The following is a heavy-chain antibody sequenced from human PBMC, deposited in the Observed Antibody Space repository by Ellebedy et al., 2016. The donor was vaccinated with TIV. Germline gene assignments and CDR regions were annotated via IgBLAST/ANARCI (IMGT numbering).Heavy chain of an antibody. V-gene: IGHV3-11*01. CDR1: GFTFSSYA. CDR3: ARENGGNSAFDY. J-gene: IGHJ4*02. D-gene: IGHD4-23*01. Sequence: GESLKISCAASGFTFSSYAMSWIRQAPGKGLEWVSYISSSGSTIYYADSVKGRFTISRDNAKNSLYLQMNSLRAEDTAVYYCARENGGNSAFDYWGQGTLVTVSS. CDR2: ISSSGSTI.